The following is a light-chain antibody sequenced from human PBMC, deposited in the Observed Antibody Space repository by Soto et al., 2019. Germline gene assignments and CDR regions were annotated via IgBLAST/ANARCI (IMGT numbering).Light chain of an antibody. CDR2: DNN. CDR3: QSFDSSLNGWV. J-gene: IGLJ3*02. CDR1: GSNIGAGYD. V-gene: IGLV1-40*01. Sequence: QSVLTQPPSVSVAQGQRVTISCTGSGSNIGAGYDVHWYQQIPGTAPKLLIFDNNNRPSGVPDRFSGSKSATSASLALTGLQAEDEADYYCQSFDSSLNGWVFGGGTKLTVL.